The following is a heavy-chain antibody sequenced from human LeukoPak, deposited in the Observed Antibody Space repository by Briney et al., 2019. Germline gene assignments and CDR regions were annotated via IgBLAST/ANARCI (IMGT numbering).Heavy chain of an antibody. D-gene: IGHD3-10*01. Sequence: PGGSLRLSCAASGLTFADYTMHWVRQAAGKGLEWVSLISRNGVATKYADSVRGRFTISRDNSKNSLYLQMNSLRTEDSALYYRAKGPTIPPYYNSGSYYETKAQFDCWGQGTLVTVAS. J-gene: IGHJ4*02. V-gene: IGHV3-43*01. CDR2: ISRNGVAT. CDR1: GLTFADYT. CDR3: AKGPTIPPYYNSGSYYETKAQFDC.